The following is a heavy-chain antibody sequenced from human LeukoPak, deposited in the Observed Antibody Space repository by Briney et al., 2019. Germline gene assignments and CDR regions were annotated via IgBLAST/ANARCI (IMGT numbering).Heavy chain of an antibody. CDR1: GFTFDDYA. D-gene: IGHD3-10*01. CDR2: INTDGSST. Sequence: PGGSLRLSCAASGFTFDDYAMHWVRQAPGKGLVWVSRINTDGSSTSYADSVKGRFTISRDNAKNTLYLQMNSLRAEDTAVYYCARDGAADLRRGDAFDIWGQGTMVTVSS. V-gene: IGHV3-74*01. J-gene: IGHJ3*02. CDR3: ARDGAADLRRGDAFDI.